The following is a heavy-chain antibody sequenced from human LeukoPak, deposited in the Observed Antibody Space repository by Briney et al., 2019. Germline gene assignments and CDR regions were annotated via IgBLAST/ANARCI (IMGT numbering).Heavy chain of an antibody. CDR2: ISGSSSYT. CDR3: AKFYDILTAYFDF. D-gene: IGHD3-9*01. V-gene: IGHV3-21*04. Sequence: GGSLRLSCAASGFTFSSYSMNWVRQAPGKGLEWVSSISGSSSYTYYADSVKGRFTISRDNSKNTLYLQMNSLRAEDTAVYYCAKFYDILTAYFDFWGQGTLVTVSS. J-gene: IGHJ4*02. CDR1: GFTFSSYS.